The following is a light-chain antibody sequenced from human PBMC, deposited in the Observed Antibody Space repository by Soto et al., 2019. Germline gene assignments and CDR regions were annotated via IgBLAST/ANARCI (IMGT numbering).Light chain of an antibody. CDR1: QDISHH. Sequence: DIHMTQSPSSLSASVGDRVTITCRASQDISHHLAWFQQKPGKAPRSLISAASTLQSGVPPRFSGSGSGTDFTLTISSLQPDDFAAYYCQQYNTYPITFGQGTRVEIK. V-gene: IGKV1-16*01. CDR2: AAS. CDR3: QQYNTYPIT. J-gene: IGKJ5*01.